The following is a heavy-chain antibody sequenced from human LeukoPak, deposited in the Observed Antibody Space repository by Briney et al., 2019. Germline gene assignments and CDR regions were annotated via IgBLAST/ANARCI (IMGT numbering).Heavy chain of an antibody. CDR3: AATNWGYAFDI. CDR2: ISSSGSTI. CDR1: GFTFSIYE. J-gene: IGHJ3*02. Sequence: GGSLRLSCAASGFTFSIYEMNWVRQAPGKGLEWVSYISSSGSTIYYADSVKGRFTISRDNAKNSLYLQMNSLRAEDTAVYYCAATNWGYAFDIWGQGTMVTVSS. D-gene: IGHD7-27*01. V-gene: IGHV3-48*03.